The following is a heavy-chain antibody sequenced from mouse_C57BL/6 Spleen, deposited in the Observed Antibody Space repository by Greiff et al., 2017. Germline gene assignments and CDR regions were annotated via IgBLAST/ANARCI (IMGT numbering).Heavy chain of an antibody. CDR2: ISSGGSYT. Sequence: EVNVVESGGDLVKPGGSLKLSCAASGFTFSSYGMSWVRQTPDKRLEWVATISSGGSYTYYPDSVKGRFTFARDNAKNTLYLQMSSLKSEETAMYYCARQSSYARDYWGQGTSVTVSS. V-gene: IGHV5-6*01. CDR3: ARQSSYARDY. D-gene: IGHD1-1*01. CDR1: GFTFSSYG. J-gene: IGHJ4*01.